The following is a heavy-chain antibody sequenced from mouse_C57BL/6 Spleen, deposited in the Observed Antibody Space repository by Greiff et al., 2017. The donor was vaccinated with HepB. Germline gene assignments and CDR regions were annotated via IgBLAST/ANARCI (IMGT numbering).Heavy chain of an antibody. V-gene: IGHV1-7*01. CDR3: ARSPRVCYDAMDY. Sequence: QVQLQQSGAELAKPGASVKLSCKASGYTFTSYWMHWVKQRPGQGLEWIGYINPSSGYTKYNQKFKDKATLTADKSSSTAYMQLSSLTYEDSAVYYCARSPRVCYDAMDYWGQGTSVTVSS. D-gene: IGHD3-1*01. CDR2: INPSSGYT. CDR1: GYTFTSYW. J-gene: IGHJ4*01.